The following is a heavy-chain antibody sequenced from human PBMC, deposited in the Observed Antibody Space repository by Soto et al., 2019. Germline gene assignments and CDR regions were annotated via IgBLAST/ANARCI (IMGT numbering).Heavy chain of an antibody. D-gene: IGHD2-15*01. CDR1: GYTFTHYG. CDR2: INSFSGDT. J-gene: IGHJ2*01. CDR3: ARDLHSGGKYWNLDI. V-gene: IGHV1-18*01. Sequence: QVQLVQSGAEVKKPGASLKFSCKASGYTFTHYGITWVRQAPGQGLEWMGWINSFSGDTNYPQKLQGRLTMTTDTSTNSVYMELRNLRSDDTAVYYCARDLHSGGKYWNLDIWGRGTLVTVSS.